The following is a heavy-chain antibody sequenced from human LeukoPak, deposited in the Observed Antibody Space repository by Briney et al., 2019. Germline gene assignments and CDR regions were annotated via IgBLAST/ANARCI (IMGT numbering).Heavy chain of an antibody. Sequence: GGSLRLSCAASEFTFSTYSMNWVRQAPGKGLEWVSSISSSSSYIYYADSVKGRFTISRDNAKNSLYLQMNSQRAEDTAVYYCARGENNYGYYYFDYWGQGTLVTVSS. CDR1: EFTFSTYS. J-gene: IGHJ4*02. V-gene: IGHV3-21*01. CDR3: ARGENNYGYYYFDY. D-gene: IGHD5-18*01. CDR2: ISSSSSYI.